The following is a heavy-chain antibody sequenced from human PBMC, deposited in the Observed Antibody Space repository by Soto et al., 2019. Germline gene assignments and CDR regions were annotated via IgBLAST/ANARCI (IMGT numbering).Heavy chain of an antibody. J-gene: IGHJ4*02. V-gene: IGHV3-30*18. Sequence: GGSLRLSCAASGITFSSYGMHWVRQAPGKGLEWMAVISYDGNNEYYADSVKGRFTISRDNSKNTLYLQMNSKGVEDTAVYYCAKGRRSMVRGVTPPPEFDYWGQGTLVTVSS. CDR2: ISYDGNNE. D-gene: IGHD3-10*01. CDR3: AKGRRSMVRGVTPPPEFDY. CDR1: GITFSSYG.